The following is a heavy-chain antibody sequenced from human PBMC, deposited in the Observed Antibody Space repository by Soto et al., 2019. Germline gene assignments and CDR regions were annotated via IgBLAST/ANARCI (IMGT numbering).Heavy chain of an antibody. CDR1: GFTFSSYG. J-gene: IGHJ4*02. D-gene: IGHD6-13*01. V-gene: IGHV3-30*18. Sequence: LRRSCAASGFTFSSYGMHWVRQAPGKGLEWVAVISYDGSNKYYADSVKGRFTISRDNSKNTLYLQMNSLRAEDTAAYYCAKPYLEYSSSYYFDYWGQGSLVTVSS. CDR2: ISYDGSNK. CDR3: AKPYLEYSSSYYFDY.